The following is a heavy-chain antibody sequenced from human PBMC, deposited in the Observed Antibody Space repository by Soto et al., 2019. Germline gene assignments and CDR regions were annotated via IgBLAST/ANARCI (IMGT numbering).Heavy chain of an antibody. CDR1: GYSISSGYY. CDR3: ARGHIVVVPTVGWFDP. D-gene: IGHD2-2*01. Sequence: SETLSLTCAVSGYSISSGYYWGWVRQPPGKGLEWLGSMLHSGKTYYNPSLKSRLTISVDTSKNQFSLKLNSVTAADTAVYYCARGHIVVVPTVGWFDPWGQGTLVTVSS. CDR2: MLHSGKT. V-gene: IGHV4-38-2*01. J-gene: IGHJ5*02.